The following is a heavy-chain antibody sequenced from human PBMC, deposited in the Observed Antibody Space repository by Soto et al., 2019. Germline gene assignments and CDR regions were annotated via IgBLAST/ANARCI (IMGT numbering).Heavy chain of an antibody. Sequence: ASVKVSCKASGYTFISYYMHWVRQAPGQGLEWMGIINPSGGSTTYAQKFQGRITMTRDESTSTVYMELSSLRSDDTAVYYCAGASDSTWYNWLDPWGPGTLVTVSS. J-gene: IGHJ5*02. CDR3: AGASDSTWYNWLDP. CDR1: GYTFISYY. V-gene: IGHV1-46*01. CDR2: INPSGGST. D-gene: IGHD4-4*01.